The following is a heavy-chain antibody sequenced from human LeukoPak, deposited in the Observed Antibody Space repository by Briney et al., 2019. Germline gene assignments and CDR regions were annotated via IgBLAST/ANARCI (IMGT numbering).Heavy chain of an antibody. J-gene: IGHJ6*02. CDR3: ARGDNWYGGVYYYYGMDV. V-gene: IGHV4-31*03. Sequence: PSQTLSPTCTVSGGSISSGGYYWSWIRQHPGKGLEWIGYIYYSGSTYYNPSLKSRVTISVDTSKNQFSLKLSSVTAADTAVYYCARGDNWYGGVYYYYGMDVWGQGATVTVSS. CDR2: IYYSGST. CDR1: GGSISSGGYY. D-gene: IGHD3-16*01.